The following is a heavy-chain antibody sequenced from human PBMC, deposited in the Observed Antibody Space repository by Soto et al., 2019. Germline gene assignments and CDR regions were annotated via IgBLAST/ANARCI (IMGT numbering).Heavy chain of an antibody. CDR2: IKSKTDGETT. J-gene: IGHJ4*02. Sequence: EVQLVESGGGLIKPGGSFRLSCAASGFTFSNAWMVWFRQAPGKGLEWIGLIKSKTDGETTAYAAPVKGRFTISRDDSKNTVYLQMDSLKAEDTGIYYCTTEEIVSAGIYLDYWGQGTLVTVSS. D-gene: IGHD2-2*01. CDR3: TTEEIVSAGIYLDY. CDR1: GFTFSNAW. V-gene: IGHV3-15*01.